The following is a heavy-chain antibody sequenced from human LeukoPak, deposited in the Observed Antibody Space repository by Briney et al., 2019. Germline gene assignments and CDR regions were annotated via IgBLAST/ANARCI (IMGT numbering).Heavy chain of an antibody. D-gene: IGHD3-10*01. CDR2: ISGSGSYT. V-gene: IGHV3-11*06. Sequence: GGSLRLSCAASGFTFSDYYMSWIRQAPGKGLEWVSYISGSGSYTNYADSVKGRFTISRDNAKNSLYLQMNSLRAEDTAVYYCARVPVGVGSGSYWGNWFDPWGQGTLVTVSS. J-gene: IGHJ5*02. CDR1: GFTFSDYY. CDR3: ARVPVGVGSGSYWGNWFDP.